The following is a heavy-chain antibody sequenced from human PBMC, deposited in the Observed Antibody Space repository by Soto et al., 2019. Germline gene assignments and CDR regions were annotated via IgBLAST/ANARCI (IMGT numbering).Heavy chain of an antibody. D-gene: IGHD2-21*02. CDR3: VQSRCGGDCLQSYASHSYYGLDV. J-gene: IGHJ6*02. V-gene: IGHV2-5*02. CDR2: LYWDDDK. Sequence: QITLKESGPTLVKPTQTLTLTCTFSGYSLSTTGVGVGWIRQPPGKALEWLALLYWDDDKRYNPSLNSRLTITKDTSKNQVVLAMTNVDPVDTATYYCVQSRCGGDCLQSYASHSYYGLDVWGQGTTVTVSS. CDR1: GYSLSTTGVG.